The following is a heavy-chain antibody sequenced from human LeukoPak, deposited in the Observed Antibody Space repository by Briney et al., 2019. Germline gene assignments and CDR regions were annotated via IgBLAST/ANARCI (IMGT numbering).Heavy chain of an antibody. CDR2: ISSNGGST. Sequence: GGSLRLSCAASGFTFSSYAMHWVRQAPGKGLEYVSAISSNGGSTYYANSVKGRFTISRDNSKNTLYLQMGSLRAEDMAVYYCARDYNTGWALDDWGQGTLVTVSS. CDR3: ARDYNTGWALDD. V-gene: IGHV3-64*01. J-gene: IGHJ4*02. CDR1: GFTFSSYA. D-gene: IGHD6-19*01.